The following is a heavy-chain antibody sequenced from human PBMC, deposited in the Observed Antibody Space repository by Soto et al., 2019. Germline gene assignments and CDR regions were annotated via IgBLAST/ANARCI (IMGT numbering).Heavy chain of an antibody. D-gene: IGHD1-26*01. CDR2: IWYDGSTE. CDR3: ARQWEVVFDY. CDR1: GFTFSNYG. V-gene: IGHV3-33*01. Sequence: QVQLVESGGGVVQPGKSLRLSCAASGFTFSNYGMHWVRQAPGKGLEWVAVIWYDGSTEYYTDSVKGRFTISRDNSKNTWYLQMNSLRAEDTAVYYCARQWEVVFDYWGQGTLVTVSS. J-gene: IGHJ4*02.